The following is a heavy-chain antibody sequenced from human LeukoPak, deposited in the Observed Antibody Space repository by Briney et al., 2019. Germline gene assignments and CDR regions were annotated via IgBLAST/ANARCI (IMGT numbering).Heavy chain of an antibody. J-gene: IGHJ4*02. CDR2: IYYGGTT. CDR3: ARRGLVVIPV. V-gene: IGHV4-39*01. D-gene: IGHD2-21*01. Sequence: PSETLSLTCTVSGGSVGSSDSYWVWVRQPPGKGLKWVGSIYYGGTTHYSPSLKSRLTISADTSRNQFSLSLTSVTAADTAVYFCARRGLVVIPVWGQGTLVTVSS. CDR1: GGSVGSSDSY.